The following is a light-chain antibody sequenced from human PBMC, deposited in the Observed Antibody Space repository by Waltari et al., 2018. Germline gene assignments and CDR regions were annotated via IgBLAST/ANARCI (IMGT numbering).Light chain of an antibody. V-gene: IGLV3-1*01. CDR2: QDN. J-gene: IGLJ2*01. Sequence: SFELTQTPSVSVSPGPTASITCSVDILAGKYVSWYQHKPGQSPVLVIYQDNLRPSGIPERFSGSNSGNTATLTISGTQAMDEADYYCAAWDNSTFVLFGGGTKVTVL. CDR3: AAWDNSTFVL. CDR1: ILAGKY.